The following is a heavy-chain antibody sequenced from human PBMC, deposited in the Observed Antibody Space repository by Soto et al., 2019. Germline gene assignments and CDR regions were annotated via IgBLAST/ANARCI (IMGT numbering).Heavy chain of an antibody. CDR3: ARDSDTSTGY. J-gene: IGHJ4*02. V-gene: IGHV4-61*01. Sequence: QVQLQESGPGLVKPSETLSLTCTVSGGSVSSGSYYWSWIRQPPGKGLEWIGYIYYSGSTNYNPPLKSRVTISVDTSKYQFSLKLSSVTAADTAVYYCARDSDTSTGYWGQGTLVTVSS. CDR1: GGSVSSGSYY. CDR2: IYYSGST.